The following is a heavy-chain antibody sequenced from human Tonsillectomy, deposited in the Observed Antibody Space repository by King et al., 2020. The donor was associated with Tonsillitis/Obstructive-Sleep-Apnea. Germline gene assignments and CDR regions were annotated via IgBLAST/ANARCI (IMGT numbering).Heavy chain of an antibody. D-gene: IGHD4-17*01. CDR2: INPSGGST. J-gene: IGHJ6*03. CDR3: ARDPALDGDYGYYYMDV. CDR1: GYTFKSYY. Sequence: QLVQSGAEVKKPGASLKVSCKASGYTFKSYYMHWVRQAPGQGLEWMGIINPSGGSTNYAQKFQGRVTMTRDTSTSTVYMELSSLRSEDTAVYYCARDPALDGDYGYYYMDVWGKGTTVTVSS. V-gene: IGHV1-46*02.